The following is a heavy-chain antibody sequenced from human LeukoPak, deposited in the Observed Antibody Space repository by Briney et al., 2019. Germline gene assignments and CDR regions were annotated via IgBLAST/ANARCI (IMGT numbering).Heavy chain of an antibody. CDR1: GGSISSGGYY. Sequence: SETLSLTCTVSGGSISSGGYYWSWIRQHPGKGLEWIGYIYYSGSTYYNPSLKSRVTISVDTSKNRFSLKLSSVTAADTAVYYCARDRGYCSSTSCYSLGYYYYGMDVWGKGTTVTVSS. D-gene: IGHD2-2*02. J-gene: IGHJ6*04. CDR2: IYYSGST. V-gene: IGHV4-31*03. CDR3: ARDRGYCSSTSCYSLGYYYYGMDV.